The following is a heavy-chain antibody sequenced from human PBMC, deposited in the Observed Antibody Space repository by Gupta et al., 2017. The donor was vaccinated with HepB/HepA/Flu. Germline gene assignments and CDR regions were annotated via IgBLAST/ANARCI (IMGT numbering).Heavy chain of an antibody. Sequence: QVQLVQSGAEVKKPGASVKVSCKVSGYTLTELSQHWVQQAPGKGLEWMGGFDPEDGETIYAQKCQGRVTMTEDTSTDTAYMELSSLRSEDTAVYYCATDRRIVGATGAFDIWGQGTMVTVSS. V-gene: IGHV1-24*01. D-gene: IGHD1-26*01. J-gene: IGHJ3*02. CDR1: GYTLTELS. CDR3: ATDRRIVGATGAFDI. CDR2: FDPEDGET.